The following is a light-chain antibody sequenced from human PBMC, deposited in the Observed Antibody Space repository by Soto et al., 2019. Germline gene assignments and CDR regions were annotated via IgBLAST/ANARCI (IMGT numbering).Light chain of an antibody. J-gene: IGKJ2*01. Sequence: DIQMTQSPSTLSASVGDRVTITCRASQSIRTWLAWYQQKPGTAPKFLIYEASTLERGVPSRFSGLRSGTEFTLSVSSLQPDDFATYYCQQYNDSFPYTFGQGTKLEIK. CDR1: QSIRTW. V-gene: IGKV1-5*03. CDR3: QQYNDSFPYT. CDR2: EAS.